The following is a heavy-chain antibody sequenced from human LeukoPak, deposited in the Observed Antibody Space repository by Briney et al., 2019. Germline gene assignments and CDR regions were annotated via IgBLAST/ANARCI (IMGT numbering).Heavy chain of an antibody. CDR1: GFTVSSNY. CDR3: ATFGSGSRGANSFDY. J-gene: IGHJ4*02. D-gene: IGHD3-10*01. CDR2: IYSGGST. Sequence: TGGSLRLSCAASGFTVSSNYMSWVRQAPGKGLEWVSFIYSGGSTYYADSVKGRFTISRDNSKNTVYLQVNSLRAEDTAVYYCATFGSGSRGANSFDYWGQGTLVTVSS. V-gene: IGHV3-66*01.